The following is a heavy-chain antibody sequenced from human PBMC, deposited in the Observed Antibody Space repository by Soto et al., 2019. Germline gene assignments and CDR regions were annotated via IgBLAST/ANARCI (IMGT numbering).Heavy chain of an antibody. CDR3: VRHATDHRGNAEDWYFDL. CDR2: MSNSGST. V-gene: IGHV4-59*08. CDR1: GASISSYY. Sequence: QVQLQESGPGLVRPSETLSLTCTVSGASISSYYWTWVRQPPGKGLEWIGYMSNSGSTNYNPSFKSRVTMSVDTSKNQFSLKLSSVTAADTAVYYWVRHATDHRGNAEDWYFDLWGRGTLVTVSS. J-gene: IGHJ2*01. D-gene: IGHD2-15*01.